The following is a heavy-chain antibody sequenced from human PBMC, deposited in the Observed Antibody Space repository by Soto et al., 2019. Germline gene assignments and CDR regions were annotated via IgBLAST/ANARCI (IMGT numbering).Heavy chain of an antibody. CDR1: GFSFRNYE. CDR2: ISASGTTL. Sequence: EVQLVESGGGLVQPGGSLRLSCAASGFSFRNYEMNWVRQAPGKGLEWVSYISASGTTLYYADSVKGRFTISKDNAKNSLSMQMNSLRADDTAVYYWASRVDNLVAPSYYAYYGLDVGGQGTTVSVSS. J-gene: IGHJ6*02. D-gene: IGHD1-1*01. V-gene: IGHV3-48*03. CDR3: ASRVDNLVAPSYYAYYGLDV.